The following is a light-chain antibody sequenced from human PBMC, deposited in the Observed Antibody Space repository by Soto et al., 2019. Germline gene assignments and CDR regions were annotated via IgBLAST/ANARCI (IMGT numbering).Light chain of an antibody. CDR3: HVWDSGSDHHV. J-gene: IGLJ1*01. CDR2: STN. Sequence: QSVLTQPPSASGTPGQRVTISCSGSSSNIGSNTVNWYQQLPGAAPKLLISSTNQRPSGVPDRFSGSNSGNTATLTISRVDAGDEADYYCHVWDSGSDHHVFGSGTKLTVL. CDR1: SSNIGSNT. V-gene: IGLV1-44*01.